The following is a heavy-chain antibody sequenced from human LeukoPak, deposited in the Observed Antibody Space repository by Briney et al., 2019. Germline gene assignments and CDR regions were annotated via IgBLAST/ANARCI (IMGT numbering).Heavy chain of an antibody. V-gene: IGHV1-18*01. D-gene: IGHD1-1*01. CDR3: ARKGDYWNDGAY. J-gene: IGHJ4*02. Sequence: ASVKVSCKTSGYSFTNYGITWVRQAPGQGLEWMGWISAYNGNKNYAQKFQDRGTMTTETSTSTAYMELRSLRSDDTAVYYCARKGDYWNDGAYWGQGTLVTVSS. CDR1: GYSFTNYG. CDR2: ISAYNGNK.